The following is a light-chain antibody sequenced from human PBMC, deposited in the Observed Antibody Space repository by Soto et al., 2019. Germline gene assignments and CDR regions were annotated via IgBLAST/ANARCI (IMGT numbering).Light chain of an antibody. CDR2: VNSDGSH. CDR3: QTWGTGIVL. V-gene: IGLV4-69*01. Sequence: QLVLTQSPSASASLGASVKLTCTLSSGHSDYAIAWHQQQPEKGPRFLMKVNSDGSHNKGDGIPDRFSGSSSGAERYLTISSLQSEDEADYYCQTWGTGIVLFGGGTQLTVL. J-gene: IGLJ7*01. CDR1: SGHSDYA.